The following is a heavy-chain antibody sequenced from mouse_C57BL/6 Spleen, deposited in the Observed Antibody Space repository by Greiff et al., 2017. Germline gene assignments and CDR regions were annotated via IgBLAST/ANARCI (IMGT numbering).Heavy chain of an antibody. D-gene: IGHD1-1*01. V-gene: IGHV1-66*01. CDR1: GYSFTSYY. J-gene: IGHJ2*01. CDR3: ARGEVHGYFDY. Sequence: VQLQESGPELVKPGASVKISCKASGYSFTSYYIHWVKQRPGQGLEWIGWIYPGSGNTKYNEKFKGKATLTADTSSSTAYMQLSSLTSEDSAVYYCARGEVHGYFDYWGQGTTLTVSS. CDR2: IYPGSGNT.